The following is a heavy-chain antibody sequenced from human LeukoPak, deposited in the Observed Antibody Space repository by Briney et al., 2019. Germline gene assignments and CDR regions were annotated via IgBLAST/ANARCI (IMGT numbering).Heavy chain of an antibody. V-gene: IGHV4-4*07. Sequence: SETLSLTCTVSGGSISSYYWSWIRQPAGKGLEWIGRIYTSGSTNYNPSLKSRVTMSVDTSKNQFSLKLSSVTAADTAVYYCARAVGSGSFQTYYYYMDVWGRGTTVTISS. CDR1: GGSISSYY. CDR2: IYTSGST. D-gene: IGHD3-10*01. J-gene: IGHJ6*03. CDR3: ARAVGSGSFQTYYYYMDV.